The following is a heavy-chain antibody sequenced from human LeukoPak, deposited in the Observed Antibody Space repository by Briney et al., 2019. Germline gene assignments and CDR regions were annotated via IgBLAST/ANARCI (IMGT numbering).Heavy chain of an antibody. V-gene: IGHV4-34*01. CDR3: ARFLRGYSYGSYDY. D-gene: IGHD5-18*01. CDR2: INHSGST. J-gene: IGHJ4*02. Sequence: SETLSLTCAVYGGSFSGYYWSWIRQPPGEGLEWIGEINHSGSTNYNPSLKSRVTISVDTSKNQFSLELSFVTAADTAVYYCARFLRGYSYGSYDYWGQGTLVTVSS. CDR1: GGSFSGYY.